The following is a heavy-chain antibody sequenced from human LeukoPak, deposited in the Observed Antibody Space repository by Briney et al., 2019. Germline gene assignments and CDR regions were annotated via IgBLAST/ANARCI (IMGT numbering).Heavy chain of an antibody. CDR1: GYTFTSYG. Sequence: ASVKVSCKASGYTFTSYGISWVRQAPGQGLEWMGWISAYNGNTNYAQKLQGRVTMTTDTSTSTAYKELRSLRSDDTAVYYCARVGSGLRFLEWLTFFDYWGQGTLVTVSS. CDR2: ISAYNGNT. D-gene: IGHD3-3*01. V-gene: IGHV1-18*01. CDR3: ARVGSGLRFLEWLTFFDY. J-gene: IGHJ4*02.